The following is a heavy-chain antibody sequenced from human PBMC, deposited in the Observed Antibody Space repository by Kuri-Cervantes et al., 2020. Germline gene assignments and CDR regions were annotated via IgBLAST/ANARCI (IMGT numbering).Heavy chain of an antibody. D-gene: IGHD6-19*01. CDR1: GFTFSSYW. Sequence: GESLKISCAASGFTFSSYWMNWVRQVSGKGLEWVANIKQDGSEKYYVDSVKGRFTISRDNAKNSVFLQMNSLRAEDTAVYYCARVRVAVAGIIDYWGQGTLVTVSS. J-gene: IGHJ4*02. CDR3: ARVRVAVAGIIDY. V-gene: IGHV3-7*01. CDR2: IKQDGSEK.